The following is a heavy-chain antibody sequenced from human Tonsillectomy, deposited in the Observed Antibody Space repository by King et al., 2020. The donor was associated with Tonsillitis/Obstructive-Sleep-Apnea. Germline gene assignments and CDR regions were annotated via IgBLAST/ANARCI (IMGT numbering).Heavy chain of an antibody. V-gene: IGHV3-23*04. D-gene: IGHD2-15*01. CDR3: AKDLPLGYCSGGSCYPDY. CDR2: ISGSGGST. CDR1: GFTFSSYA. Sequence: VQLVESGGGLVQPGGSLRLSCAASGFTFSSYAMSWVRQAPGKGLEWVSAISGSGGSTYYADSVKGRFTISRENSKNTLYLQMNSLRAEDTAVYYCAKDLPLGYCSGGSCYPDYWGQGTLVTVSS. J-gene: IGHJ4*02.